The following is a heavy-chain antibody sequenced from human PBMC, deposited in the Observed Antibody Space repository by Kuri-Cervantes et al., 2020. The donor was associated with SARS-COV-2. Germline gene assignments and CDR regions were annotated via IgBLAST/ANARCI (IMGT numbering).Heavy chain of an antibody. J-gene: IGHJ3*02. CDR3: ARRDIVVVPAANDVFDI. Sequence: ASVKVSCKASGHTFTSYAMHWVRQAPGQRLEWMGWINAGNGNTKYSQKFQGRVTITRDTSASTAYMELSSLRSEDTAVYYCARRDIVVVPAANDVFDIWGQGTMVTVSS. CDR1: GHTFTSYA. CDR2: INAGNGNT. D-gene: IGHD2-2*01. V-gene: IGHV1-3*01.